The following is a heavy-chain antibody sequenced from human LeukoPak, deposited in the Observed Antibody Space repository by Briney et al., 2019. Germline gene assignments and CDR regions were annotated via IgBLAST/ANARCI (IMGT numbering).Heavy chain of an antibody. J-gene: IGHJ4*02. Sequence: GGSLRLSCAASGFTFSSYSMNWVRQAPGKGLEWVSSISSSSSYIYYADSVKGRFTISRDNAKNSLYLQMNSLRAEDTAVYYCAKDSGAGYYDSSGYGPLDYWGQGTLVTVSS. CDR3: AKDSGAGYYDSSGYGPLDY. D-gene: IGHD3-22*01. CDR2: ISSSSSYI. V-gene: IGHV3-21*01. CDR1: GFTFSSYS.